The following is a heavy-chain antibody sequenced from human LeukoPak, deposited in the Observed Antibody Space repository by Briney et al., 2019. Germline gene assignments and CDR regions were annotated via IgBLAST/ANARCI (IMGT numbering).Heavy chain of an antibody. V-gene: IGHV3-23*01. CDR1: GFTFSSYA. CDR3: AKDHDFWSGYEWFDP. J-gene: IGHJ5*02. Sequence: PGGSLRLSCAASGFTFSSYAMSWVRQAPGKGLEWVSAISGSGGSTYYADSVKGRFTISRDNSKNTLYLQMNSLRAEDTAVYYCAKDHDFWSGYEWFDPWGQGTLVTVSS. D-gene: IGHD3-3*01. CDR2: ISGSGGST.